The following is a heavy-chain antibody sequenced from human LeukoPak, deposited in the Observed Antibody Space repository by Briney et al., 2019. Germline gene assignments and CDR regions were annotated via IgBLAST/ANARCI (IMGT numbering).Heavy chain of an antibody. CDR1: GYTFNVYY. V-gene: IGHV1-2*02. D-gene: IGHD2-15*01. CDR3: ARDRCNGCYYFDY. Sequence: ASVKVSCRASGYTFNVYYIHWVRQAPGQGREWMGWINPKNGGTKLAQRFQGRVILTRDTSINTAYMELSGLTSDDTAIYFCARDRCNGCYYFDYWGQGTLVTVSS. CDR2: INPKNGGT. J-gene: IGHJ4*02.